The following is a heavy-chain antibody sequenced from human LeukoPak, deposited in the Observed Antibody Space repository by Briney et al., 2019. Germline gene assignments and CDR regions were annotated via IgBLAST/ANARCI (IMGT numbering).Heavy chain of an antibody. D-gene: IGHD6-19*01. V-gene: IGHV3-7*02. CDR3: ARWGYSSGWYYYDY. CDR2: IKPDGGEK. CDR1: GFTFSTYW. Sequence: GGSLGLSCAASGFTFSTYWLSWVRQAPGKGLEWVANIKPDGGEKYYVDSVKGRFTISRDNTKSSLYLQMNSLRAEDTALYYCARWGYSSGWYYYDYWGQGTPVTVSS. J-gene: IGHJ4*02.